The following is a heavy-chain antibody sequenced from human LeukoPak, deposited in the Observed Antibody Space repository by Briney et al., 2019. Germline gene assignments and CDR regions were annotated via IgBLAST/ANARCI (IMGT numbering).Heavy chain of an antibody. D-gene: IGHD6-13*01. CDR1: GFTFSSYS. CDR2: ISSSSSYI. Sequence: GGSLRLSCAASGFTFSSYSMNWVRQAPGKGLEWVSSISSSSSYIYYADSVKGRFTISRDNAKNSLYLQMNSLRAEDTAVYYCARGVSSSWYDWFDPWGQGTLVTVSS. V-gene: IGHV3-21*01. CDR3: ARGVSSSWYDWFDP. J-gene: IGHJ5*02.